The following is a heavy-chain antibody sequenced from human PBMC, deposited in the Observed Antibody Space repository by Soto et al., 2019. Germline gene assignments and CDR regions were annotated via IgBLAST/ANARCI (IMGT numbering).Heavy chain of an antibody. V-gene: IGHV4-59*01. CDR2: IYYSGST. Sequence: PSETLSLTCTVSGGSISSYYWSWARQPPGKGLEWIGYIYYSGSTNYNPSLKSRVTISVDTSKNQFSLKLSSVTAADTAVYYCARVGATVPIFDYWGQGTLVTVSS. J-gene: IGHJ4*02. CDR1: GGSISSYY. CDR3: ARVGATVPIFDY. D-gene: IGHD4-4*01.